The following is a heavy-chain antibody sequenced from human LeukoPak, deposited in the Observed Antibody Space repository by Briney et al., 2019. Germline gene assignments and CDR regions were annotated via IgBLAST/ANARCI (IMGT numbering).Heavy chain of an antibody. CDR3: TRAVGYSGYDCSY. J-gene: IGHJ4*02. CDR1: GFTFGDYA. Sequence: GGSLRLSCTASGFTFGDYAMSWFRQAPGKGLEWVGFIRSKAYGGTTEYAASVKGRFTISRDDSKSIAYLQMNSLKTEDIAVYYCTRAVGYSGYDCSYWGQGTLVTVSS. D-gene: IGHD5-12*01. V-gene: IGHV3-49*03. CDR2: IRSKAYGGTT.